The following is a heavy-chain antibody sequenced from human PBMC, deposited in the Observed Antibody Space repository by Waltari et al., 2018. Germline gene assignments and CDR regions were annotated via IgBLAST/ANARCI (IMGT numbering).Heavy chain of an antibody. V-gene: IGHV4-39*01. D-gene: IGHD3-3*02. CDR3: ARFSKSANWFDP. Sequence: QLQLQESGPGLVKPSETLSLTCTVSGGSITSSSYFWGWIRQPPGKGLEWIGTISYSGGTYDNPSLMSRVTISVDTSKNQFSLKLSSVTAAETAVFYCARFSKSANWFDPWGQGTLVTVSS. CDR1: GGSITSSSYF. J-gene: IGHJ5*02. CDR2: ISYSGGT.